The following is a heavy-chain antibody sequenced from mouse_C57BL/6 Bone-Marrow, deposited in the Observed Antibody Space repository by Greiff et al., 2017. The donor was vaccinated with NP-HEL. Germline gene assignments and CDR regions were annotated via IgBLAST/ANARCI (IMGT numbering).Heavy chain of an antibody. CDR3: AKGEARMDY. V-gene: IGHV1-82*01. CDR2: IYPGDGDT. Sequence: QLQQSGPELVKPGASVKISCKASGYAFSSSWMNWVKQRPGKGLEWIGRIYPGDGDTNYNGKFKGKATLTADKSSSTAYMQLSSLTSEDSAVYFCAKGEARMDYWGQGTSVTVSS. CDR1: GYAFSSSW. D-gene: IGHD2-13*01. J-gene: IGHJ4*01.